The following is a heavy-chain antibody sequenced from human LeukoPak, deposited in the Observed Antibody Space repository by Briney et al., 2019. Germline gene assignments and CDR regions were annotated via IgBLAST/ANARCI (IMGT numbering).Heavy chain of an antibody. V-gene: IGHV1-46*01. Sequence: AASVKVSCKASGYTFTSYYIDWVRQAPGQGLEWMGVINPSGGSTRYAQKFQGRVTMTGDPSTRTVYMELSSLTSDDTAVYYCARGMTDDYWGQGTPVTVSS. J-gene: IGHJ4*02. CDR2: INPSGGST. CDR3: ARGMTDDY. D-gene: IGHD6-13*01. CDR1: GYTFTSYY.